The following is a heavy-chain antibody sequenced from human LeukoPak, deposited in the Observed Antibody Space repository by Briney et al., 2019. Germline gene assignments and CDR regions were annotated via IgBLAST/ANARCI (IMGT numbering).Heavy chain of an antibody. CDR2: IYYSGST. Sequence: SETLSLTCTVSGGSISSSSYYWGWIRQPPGKGLEWIGSIYYSGSTYYNPSLKSRVTISVDTSKNQFSLKLSSVTAADTAVYYCARLRLRYTSDGDITPYEAVDVWGQGTVVTVSS. CDR1: GGSISSSSYY. V-gene: IGHV4-39*01. J-gene: IGHJ3*01. D-gene: IGHD2-21*01. CDR3: ARLRLRYTSDGDITPYEAVDV.